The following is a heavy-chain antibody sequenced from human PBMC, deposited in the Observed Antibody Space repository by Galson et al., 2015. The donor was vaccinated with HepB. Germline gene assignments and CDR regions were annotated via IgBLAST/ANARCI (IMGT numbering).Heavy chain of an antibody. D-gene: IGHD5-18*01. CDR3: ARDFGVDTAMVGWYFDY. V-gene: IGHV1-3*01. J-gene: IGHJ4*02. Sequence: SVKVSCKASGYTFTSYAMHWVRQAPGQRLEWMGWINAGNGNTKYSQKFQGRVTITRDTSASTAYMELSSLRSEDTAVYYCARDFGVDTAMVGWYFDYWGQGTLVTVSS. CDR1: GYTFTSYA. CDR2: INAGNGNT.